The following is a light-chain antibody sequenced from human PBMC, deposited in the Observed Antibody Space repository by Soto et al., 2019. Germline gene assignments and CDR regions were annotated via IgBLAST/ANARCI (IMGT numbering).Light chain of an antibody. Sequence: QSALTQPPSASGSPGQSVTISFTGTSSDDGGYNFVSWYQQHPGKSPTLMIYEVSERPSGVPDRFSGSKSGNTASLTVSGLQAEDEADYYCSSYAGSNIVVFGGGTTLTVL. CDR1: SSDDGGYNF. CDR2: EVS. V-gene: IGLV2-8*01. J-gene: IGLJ2*01. CDR3: SSYAGSNIVV.